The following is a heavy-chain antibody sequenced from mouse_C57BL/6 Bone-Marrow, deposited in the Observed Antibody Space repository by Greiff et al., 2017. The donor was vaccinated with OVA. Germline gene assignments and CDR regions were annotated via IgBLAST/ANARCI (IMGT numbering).Heavy chain of an antibody. J-gene: IGHJ2*01. D-gene: IGHD2-3*01. CDR1: GFTFSDAW. CDR2: IRNKANNHAT. CDR3: TRGPFDGSTFFDY. V-gene: IGHV6-6*01. Sequence: EVKLVESGGGLVQPGGSMKLSCAASGFTFSDAWMDWVRQSPEKGLEWVAEIRNKANNHATYYAESVKGRFTISRDDSKSSVYLQMTSLRAEDTGIYYCTRGPFDGSTFFDYWGQGTTLTVSS.